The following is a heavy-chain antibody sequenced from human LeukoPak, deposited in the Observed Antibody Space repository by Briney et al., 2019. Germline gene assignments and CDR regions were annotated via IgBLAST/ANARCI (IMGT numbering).Heavy chain of an antibody. J-gene: IGHJ3*01. CDR1: GFTVSSSY. Sequence: GGSLRLSCAASGFTVSSSYMNWVRQAPGKGLEWVSSISSSVSYTYYPDSVKGRFTISRDNAKNSLFLQMNSLRAEDTAVYYCARDLGRSGYYTIDAFDLWGQGTLVTVSS. CDR3: ARDLGRSGYYTIDAFDL. D-gene: IGHD3-22*01. CDR2: ISSSVSYT. V-gene: IGHV3-21*01.